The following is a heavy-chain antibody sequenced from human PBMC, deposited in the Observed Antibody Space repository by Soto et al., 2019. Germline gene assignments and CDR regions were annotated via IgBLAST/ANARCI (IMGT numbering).Heavy chain of an antibody. D-gene: IGHD3-10*01. CDR3: AKDHYGSGSYFTYYYGMDV. J-gene: IGHJ6*02. CDR2: ILYDGSKK. Sequence: PGGSLRLSCAASGFTFSSYGMHWVRQAPGKGLEWVAVILYDGSKKYYADSVKGRFTISRDNSKNTLYLQMNSLRAEDTAVYYCAKDHYGSGSYFTYYYGMDVWGQGTTVTVSS. V-gene: IGHV3-30*18. CDR1: GFTFSSYG.